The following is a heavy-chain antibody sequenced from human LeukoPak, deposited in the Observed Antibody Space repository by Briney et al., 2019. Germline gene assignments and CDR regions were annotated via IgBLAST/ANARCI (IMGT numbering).Heavy chain of an antibody. Sequence: PGGSLRLSYAASGFTFSNYWMSWVRQAPGKGLEWVANIKPDGSEKYYVDSVKGRFTISRDNAENSLFLQVNSLRAEDTAVYYCARGGDYGGTYTGLRWGQGTQVTVSS. CDR2: IKPDGSEK. V-gene: IGHV3-7*01. D-gene: IGHD1-26*01. CDR3: ARGGDYGGTYTGLR. J-gene: IGHJ4*02. CDR1: GFTFSNYW.